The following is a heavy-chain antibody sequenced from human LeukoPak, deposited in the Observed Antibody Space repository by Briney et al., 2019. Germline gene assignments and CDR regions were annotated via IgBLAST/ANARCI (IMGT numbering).Heavy chain of an antibody. CDR1: GFTFSDAW. Sequence: PGGSLRLSRAASGFTFSDAWMSWVRQAPGMGLEWVGRIKTKADGATTDYAAPVKGRFTISRDDSKTTLYLQINSLKTEDTAVYYCTADMPASSRAADYWGQGTLVTVSS. V-gene: IGHV3-15*01. CDR3: TADMPASSRAADY. J-gene: IGHJ4*02. CDR2: IKTKADGATT. D-gene: IGHD2-15*01.